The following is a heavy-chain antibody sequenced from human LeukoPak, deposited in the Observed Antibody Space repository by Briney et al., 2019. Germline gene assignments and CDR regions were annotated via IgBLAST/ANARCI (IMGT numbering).Heavy chain of an antibody. V-gene: IGHV4-4*07. J-gene: IGHJ4*02. D-gene: IGHD6-19*01. CDR2: IYSSGST. CDR1: GGSTNTDY. Sequence: SETLSLTCTVSGGSTNTDYWSWIRQPAGKGLEWLGRIYSSGSTNYNPSLNSRLTMSLDTSQNQFSLRLRSVTAADTAVYYCARSMAGTSTSNYWGQGTLVTVSS. CDR3: ARSMAGTSTSNY.